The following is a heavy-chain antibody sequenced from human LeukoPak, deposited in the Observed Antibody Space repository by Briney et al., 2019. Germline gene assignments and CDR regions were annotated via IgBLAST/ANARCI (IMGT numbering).Heavy chain of an antibody. Sequence: GGSLRLSCAASGFTFSKYWMLWVRQAPGKGLESVSRINTDGTVTTYADSVKGRFTVSRDNADNTMFLQMNCVRDEDTAVYYCATKQWLAPPPDSWGQGTPVTVSS. V-gene: IGHV3-74*01. CDR2: INTDGTVT. D-gene: IGHD6-19*01. CDR1: GFTFSKYW. CDR3: ATKQWLAPPPDS. J-gene: IGHJ4*02.